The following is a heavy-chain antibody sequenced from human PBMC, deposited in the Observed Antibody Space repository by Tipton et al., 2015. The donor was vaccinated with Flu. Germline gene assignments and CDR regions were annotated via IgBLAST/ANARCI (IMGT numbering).Heavy chain of an antibody. CDR1: GDSLGSNYF. J-gene: IGHJ4*02. CDR3: ARGLYGSGSYQRRYFDY. Sequence: TLSLTCSVSGDSLGSNYFWGWIRQPPGKGLEWIGNIHRGGSPYHNPSLRSRVTISVDTSKNQFSLKLSSVTAADTAVYYCARGLYGSGSYQRRYFDYWGQGTLVTVSS. D-gene: IGHD3-10*01. V-gene: IGHV4-38-2*02. CDR2: IHRGGSP.